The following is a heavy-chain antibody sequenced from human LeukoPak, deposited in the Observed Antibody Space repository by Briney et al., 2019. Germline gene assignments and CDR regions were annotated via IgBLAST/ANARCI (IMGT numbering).Heavy chain of an antibody. V-gene: IGHV3-30*02. CDR2: IRYDGSNK. D-gene: IGHD1-20*01. Sequence: PGGSLRLSCAASGFTFSSYGMHWVRQAPGKGLEWVAFIRYDGSNKYYADSVKGRFTISRDNSKNTLYPQMNSLRAEDTAVYYCAKDSGITGVDYWGQGTLVTVSS. CDR3: AKDSGITGVDY. CDR1: GFTFSSYG. J-gene: IGHJ4*02.